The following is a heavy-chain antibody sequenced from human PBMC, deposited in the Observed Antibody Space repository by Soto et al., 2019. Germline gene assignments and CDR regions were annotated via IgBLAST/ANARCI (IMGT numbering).Heavy chain of an antibody. CDR1: GDTFSSYA. CDR2: IIPIFGTA. CDR3: ARYRSRRCTSTSCYYDY. Sequence: QVQLVQSGAEVKKPGSSVKVSCKASGDTFSSYAITWVRQAPGHGLEWMGGIIPIFGTANYAQNFQGRVTITADKSTSTAYMELRSLRSEDTAVYYCARYRSRRCTSTSCYYDYWGQGTLVTVSS. D-gene: IGHD2-2*01. V-gene: IGHV1-69*06. J-gene: IGHJ4*02.